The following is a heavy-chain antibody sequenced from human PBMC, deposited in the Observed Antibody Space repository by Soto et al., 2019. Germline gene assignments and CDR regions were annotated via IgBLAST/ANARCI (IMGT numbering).Heavy chain of an antibody. J-gene: IGHJ5*02. CDR2: ISAYNGNT. Sequence: ASVKVSCKASGYTFTSYGISWVRQAPGQGLEWMGWISAYNGNTNYAQKLQGRVTMTTDTSTSTAYMELRSLRSEDTAVYYCARDLWNDDFWSGYSPHWFDPWGQGTLVTV. CDR1: GYTFTSYG. V-gene: IGHV1-18*01. D-gene: IGHD3-3*01. CDR3: ARDLWNDDFWSGYSPHWFDP.